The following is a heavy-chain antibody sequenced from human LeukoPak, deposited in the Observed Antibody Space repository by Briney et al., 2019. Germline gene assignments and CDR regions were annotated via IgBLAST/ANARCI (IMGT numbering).Heavy chain of an antibody. V-gene: IGHV3-23*01. CDR1: GFTFSSYA. D-gene: IGHD3-22*01. J-gene: IGHJ4*02. CDR2: ISGGGDNT. CDR3: AKGSYYDSSGSFYFDY. Sequence: GGSLRLSCAASGFTFSSYAMSWVRQAPGKGLEWVSGISGGGDNTYYADSVKGRFAISRDNSKNTLYVQVNSLGTEDTAAYYCAKGSYYDSSGSFYFDYWGQGTLVTVSS.